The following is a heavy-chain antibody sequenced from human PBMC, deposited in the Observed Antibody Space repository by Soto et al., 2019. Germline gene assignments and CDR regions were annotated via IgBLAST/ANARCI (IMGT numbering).Heavy chain of an antibody. Sequence: EVQLVESGGGLVKPGGSLRLSCVGSAFIFSDHSMNWVRQAPGKGLEWVTSIGDTGTFIYYADSVKGRFTISRDNAKNSLFLQMDSLRPEVTAVYYCARDQRYLRQGYSDYWGQGTLVTVSS. V-gene: IGHV3-21*01. J-gene: IGHJ4*02. D-gene: IGHD4-4*01. CDR2: IGDTGTFI. CDR3: ARDQRYLRQGYSDY. CDR1: AFIFSDHS.